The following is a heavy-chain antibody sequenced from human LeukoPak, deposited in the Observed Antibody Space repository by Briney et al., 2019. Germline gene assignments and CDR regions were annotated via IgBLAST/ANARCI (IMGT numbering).Heavy chain of an antibody. Sequence: SGGSLRLSCAASGFTFSSYAMSWVRQAPGKGLEWVSAISGSGGSTYYADSVKGRLTISRDNSKNTLYLQMNSLRAEDTAVYYCARDSSGWSSGYWGQGTLVTVSS. J-gene: IGHJ4*02. CDR1: GFTFSSYA. CDR2: ISGSGGST. V-gene: IGHV3-23*01. D-gene: IGHD6-19*01. CDR3: ARDSSGWSSGY.